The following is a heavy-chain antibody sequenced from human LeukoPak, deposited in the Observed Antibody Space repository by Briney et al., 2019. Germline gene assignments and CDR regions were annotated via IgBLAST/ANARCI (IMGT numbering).Heavy chain of an antibody. CDR2: INHSGST. CDR3: ARVMVRGVIILKISHFDY. D-gene: IGHD3-10*01. V-gene: IGHV4-34*01. J-gene: IGHJ4*02. CDR1: GGSFSGYY. Sequence: PSETLSLTCAVYGGSFSGYYWSWIRQPPGKGLEWIGEINHSGSTNYNPSLKSRVTISVDTSKNQFSLKLSSVTAADTAVYYCARVMVRGVIILKISHFDYWGQGTLVTVPS.